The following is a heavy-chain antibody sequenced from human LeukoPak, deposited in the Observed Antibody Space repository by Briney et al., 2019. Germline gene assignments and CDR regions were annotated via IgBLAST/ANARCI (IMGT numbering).Heavy chain of an antibody. J-gene: IGHJ5*02. CDR1: GFTFSSYS. Sequence: PGGSLRLSCAASGFTFSSYSMNWVRQAPGKGLEWVSSISSSSSYIYYADSVKGRFTISRDNAKNSLYLQMNSLRAEDTAVYYCATYRSIYKYYYGSGSLSGLSPWGQGTLVTVSS. V-gene: IGHV3-21*01. D-gene: IGHD3-10*01. CDR3: ATYRSIYKYYYGSGSLSGLSP. CDR2: ISSSSSYI.